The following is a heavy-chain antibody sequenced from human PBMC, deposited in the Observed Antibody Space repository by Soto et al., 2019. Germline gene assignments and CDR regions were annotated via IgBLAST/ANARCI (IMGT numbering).Heavy chain of an antibody. CDR2: IRSKAYGGTT. Sequence: PVGSLRLSCTASGFTFGDYAMSWFRQAPGKGLEWVGFIRSKAYGGTTEYAASVKGRFTISRDDSKSIAYLQMNSLKTEDTAVYYCTRDGRYCSSTSCYSYYYYGMDVWGQGTTVTVSS. D-gene: IGHD2-2*01. CDR1: GFTFGDYA. CDR3: TRDGRYCSSTSCYSYYYYGMDV. V-gene: IGHV3-49*03. J-gene: IGHJ6*02.